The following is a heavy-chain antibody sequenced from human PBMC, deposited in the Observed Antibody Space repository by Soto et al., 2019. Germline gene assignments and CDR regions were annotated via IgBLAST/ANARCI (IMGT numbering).Heavy chain of an antibody. CDR1: GFLLNTNGMG. D-gene: IGHD1-7*01. CDR2: IYWDEAK. V-gene: IGHV2-5*02. J-gene: IGHJ6*02. Sequence: QIPLKEAGPTLVRPTQTLTLTCSFSGFLLNTNGMGVGWIRHPPGKALEWLAFIYWDEAKRYNPSLKTRLTVTTYTSKNEVVLTLTHLDPLDTGTYFFAGWNYESGLDVWGQGTTVT. CDR3: AGWNYESGLDV.